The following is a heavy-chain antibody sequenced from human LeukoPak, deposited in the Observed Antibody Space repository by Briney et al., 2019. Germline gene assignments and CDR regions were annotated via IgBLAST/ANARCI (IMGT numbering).Heavy chain of an antibody. CDR3: VKVYDYWSGPDYFDY. CDR1: GFTFSSFG. Sequence: GGSLRLSCAASGFTFSSFGMHWVRQAPGRGLEWVALISYDGSNIQYAGSVKGRFTISRDNSKNTLYLQMNSLRAEDTAVYYCVKVYDYWSGPDYFDYWGQGSLVTVSS. CDR2: ISYDGSNI. J-gene: IGHJ4*02. D-gene: IGHD3-3*01. V-gene: IGHV3-30*18.